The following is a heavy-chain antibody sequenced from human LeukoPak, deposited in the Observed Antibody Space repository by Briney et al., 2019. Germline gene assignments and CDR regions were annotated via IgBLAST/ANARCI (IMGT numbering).Heavy chain of an antibody. Sequence: SETLSLTCTVSGGSISGYYWSWIRQPPGKGLEWIGYIYYSGSTNYNPSLKSRVTISVDTSKNQFSLKLSSVTAADTAVYYCARAGQLELKTWFDPWGQGTLVTVSS. J-gene: IGHJ5*02. CDR2: IYYSGST. CDR1: GGSISGYY. CDR3: ARAGQLELKTWFDP. D-gene: IGHD1-7*01. V-gene: IGHV4-59*01.